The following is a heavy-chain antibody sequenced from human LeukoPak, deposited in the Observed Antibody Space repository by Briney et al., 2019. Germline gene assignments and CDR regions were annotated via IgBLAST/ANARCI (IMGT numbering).Heavy chain of an antibody. CDR2: ISGSGGST. Sequence: GGSLRLSCAASGFTFSSYAMSWVRQAPGKGLEWVSAISGSGGSTYYADSVKGRFTISRDNSKNTLYLQMNSLRAEDTAVYYCAMRDCSSTSCYTGHWGQGTLVTVSS. CDR1: GFTFSSYA. J-gene: IGHJ4*02. CDR3: AMRDCSSTSCYTGH. D-gene: IGHD2-2*02. V-gene: IGHV3-23*01.